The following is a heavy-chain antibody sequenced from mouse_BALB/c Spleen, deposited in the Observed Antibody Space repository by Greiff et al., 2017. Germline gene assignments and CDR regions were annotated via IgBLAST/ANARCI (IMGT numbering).Heavy chain of an antibody. J-gene: IGHJ4*01. CDR3: ARGHDGAMDY. V-gene: IGHV5-4*02. CDR2: ISDGGSYT. Sequence: EVMLVESGGGLVKPGGSLKLSCAASGFTFSDYYMYWVRQTPEKRLEWVATISDGGSYTYYPDSVKGRFTISRDNAKNNLYLQMSSLKSEDTAMYYYARGHDGAMDYWGQGTSVTVSS. D-gene: IGHD2-12*01. CDR1: GFTFSDYY.